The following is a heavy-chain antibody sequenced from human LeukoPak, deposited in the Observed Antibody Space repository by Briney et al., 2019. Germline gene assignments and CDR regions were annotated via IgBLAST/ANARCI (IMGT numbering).Heavy chain of an antibody. CDR2: IGTSSTTI. CDR1: GFTFSSYA. D-gene: IGHD6-25*01. CDR3: ARFAAGGSYYYYMDV. Sequence: GGSLRLSCAASGFTFSSYAMSWVRQAPGKGLEWVSNIGTSSTTIYYADSVKGRFTISGDNAKNSLYLQMNSLRADDTAVYYCARFAAGGSYYYYMDVWGKGTTVTVSS. J-gene: IGHJ6*03. V-gene: IGHV3-48*01.